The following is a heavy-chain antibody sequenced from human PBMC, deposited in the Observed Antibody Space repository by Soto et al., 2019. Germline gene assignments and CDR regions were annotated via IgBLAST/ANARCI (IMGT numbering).Heavy chain of an antibody. D-gene: IGHD6-13*01. V-gene: IGHV1-18*01. CDR3: ARESSSSCHDY. J-gene: IGHJ4*02. CDR2: IRAYNGIT. Sequence: QVQLVQSGAEVKKAGASVKVSCRASGYTFTSYRISWVRRAPGQGLEWMGWIRAYNGITTYAQKLQGRVTMTTDTSKSTAYMELRSLRADDTAVYYCARESSSSCHDYWGQGTLVTVSS. CDR1: GYTFTSYR.